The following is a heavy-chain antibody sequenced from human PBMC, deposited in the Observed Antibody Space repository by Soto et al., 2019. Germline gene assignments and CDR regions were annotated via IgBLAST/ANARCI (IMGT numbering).Heavy chain of an antibody. V-gene: IGHV4-39*01. D-gene: IGHD3-22*01. J-gene: IGHJ5*02. CDR1: GGSISSSSYY. CDR3: ARQASGYYYGWFDP. CDR2: ITHSGST. Sequence: SETLSLTCTVSGGSISSSSYYWGWIRQPPGKGLEWIGEITHSGSTNYNPSLKSRVTISVDSSKNQFSLKLSSVTAADTAVYYCARQASGYYYGWFDPWGQGTLVTVSS.